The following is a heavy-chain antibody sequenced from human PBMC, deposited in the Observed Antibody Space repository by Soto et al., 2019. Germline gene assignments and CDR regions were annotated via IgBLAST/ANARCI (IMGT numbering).Heavy chain of an antibody. V-gene: IGHV3-33*01. D-gene: IGHD5-18*01. Sequence: GESLKISCAASGFSFNIYGMHWVRQAPGKGLEWVAVIWYDGSNKFYGDSVKGRFTISRDNSKNTLFLQMNSLRAEDTAIYYCARWGRVNTTNFYSYGLDLWGQGTTVTVSS. J-gene: IGHJ6*02. CDR2: IWYDGSNK. CDR1: GFSFNIYG. CDR3: ARWGRVNTTNFYSYGLDL.